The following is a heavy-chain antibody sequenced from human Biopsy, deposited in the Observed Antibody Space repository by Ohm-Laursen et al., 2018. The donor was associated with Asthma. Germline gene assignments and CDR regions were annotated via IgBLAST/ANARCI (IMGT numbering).Heavy chain of an antibody. D-gene: IGHD6-13*01. J-gene: IGHJ4*02. CDR3: VKDIRLQLWGFDS. CDR2: VSWNSGSI. Sequence: SLRLSCTASGFTFDDYAMHWVRQAPGKGLEWVSGVSWNSGSIDYADSVKGRFTISRDNAKNSLYLQMNSLRGADSALYYCVKDIRLQLWGFDSWGQGTLVTVSS. CDR1: GFTFDDYA. V-gene: IGHV3-9*01.